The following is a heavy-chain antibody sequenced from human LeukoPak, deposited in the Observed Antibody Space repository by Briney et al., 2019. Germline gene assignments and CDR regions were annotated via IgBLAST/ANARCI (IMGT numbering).Heavy chain of an antibody. CDR3: ARGPATGDFDY. D-gene: IGHD7-27*01. Sequence: ASVTVSFKASGYTFTAIYIHWVRQTPGQGLEWMGWINPNSGGTNFAQKFQGRVTMTRDTSISTAYMELSRLGSDDTAVYYCARGPATGDFDYWGQGTLVTVSS. V-gene: IGHV1-2*02. CDR2: INPNSGGT. CDR1: GYTFTAIY. J-gene: IGHJ4*02.